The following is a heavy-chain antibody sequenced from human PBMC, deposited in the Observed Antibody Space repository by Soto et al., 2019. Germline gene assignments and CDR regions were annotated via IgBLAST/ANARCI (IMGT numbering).Heavy chain of an antibody. D-gene: IGHD3-3*01. Sequence: GASVKVSCKASGGTFSSYAISWVRQAPGQGLEWMGGIIPIFGTANYAQKFQGRITITADESTSTAYMELSSLRSEDTAVYYCARGSTIFGVVTSDYYFDYWGQGTLVTVSS. V-gene: IGHV1-69*13. CDR3: ARGSTIFGVVTSDYYFDY. CDR1: GGTFSSYA. J-gene: IGHJ4*02. CDR2: IIPIFGTA.